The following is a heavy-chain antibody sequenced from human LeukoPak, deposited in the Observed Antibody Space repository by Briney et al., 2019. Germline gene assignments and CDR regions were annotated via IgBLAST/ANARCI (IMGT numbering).Heavy chain of an antibody. Sequence: SETLSLTCTVSGGSISSGGYYWSWIRQHPGKGLEWIGYIYYSGSTYYNPSLKSRVTISVDTSKNQFSLKLSSVTAADTAVYYCAKIVATTYYYYGMDVWGQGTTVTVSS. CDR1: GGSISSGGYY. J-gene: IGHJ6*02. CDR2: IYYSGST. D-gene: IGHD5-12*01. CDR3: AKIVATTYYYYGMDV. V-gene: IGHV4-31*03.